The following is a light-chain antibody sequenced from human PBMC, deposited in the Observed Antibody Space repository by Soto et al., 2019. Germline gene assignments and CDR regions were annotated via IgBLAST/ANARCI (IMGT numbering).Light chain of an antibody. J-gene: IGKJ5*01. CDR3: QQYNSSPLT. CDR1: RAINYY. Sequence: DIQMTQSPSSLSASVGDRVTITCRASRAINYYLAWFQQKPGEAPKSLIYAASLLQSGVSSRFSGSGSGTDFTLTISSLQPEDFATYFCQQYNSSPLTFGQGTRLEI. CDR2: AAS. V-gene: IGKV1-16*01.